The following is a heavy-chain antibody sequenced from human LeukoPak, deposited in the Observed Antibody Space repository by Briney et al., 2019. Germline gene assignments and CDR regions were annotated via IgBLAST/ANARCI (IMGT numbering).Heavy chain of an antibody. CDR2: IKQDGSEK. J-gene: IGHJ5*02. Sequence: GGSLRLSCAASGFTFSSYWTSWVRQAPGKGLEWVANIKQDGSEKYYMDSVKGRFTISRDNAKNSLYLQMNSLRAEDTAVYYCARDEGWFDPWGQGTLVTVSS. CDR3: ARDEGWFDP. CDR1: GFTFSSYW. V-gene: IGHV3-7*03.